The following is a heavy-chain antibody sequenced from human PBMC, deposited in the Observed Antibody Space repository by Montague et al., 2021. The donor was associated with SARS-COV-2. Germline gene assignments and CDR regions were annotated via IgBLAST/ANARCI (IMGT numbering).Heavy chain of an antibody. CDR2: INQSGSA. J-gene: IGHJ3*02. CDR3: AGHVPIYLTLENAFDI. V-gene: IGHV4-34*01. CDR1: GGSFSGYD. Sequence: SETLSLTCAVHGGSFSGYDWTWIRQSPGKGLEWIGEINQSGSAKYKPSLKSRVTISVDTSKNQFSLKLSSVTAADTAVYYCAGHVPIYLTLENAFDIWGQGTMVTVSS. D-gene: IGHD3-3*01.